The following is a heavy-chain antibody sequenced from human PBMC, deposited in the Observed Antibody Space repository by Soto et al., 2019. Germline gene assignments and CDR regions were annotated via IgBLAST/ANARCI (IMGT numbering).Heavy chain of an antibody. CDR2: ISSSGTI. CDR3: TKEKSVMYSGYDAFDV. J-gene: IGHJ3*01. V-gene: IGHV3-48*03. D-gene: IGHD5-12*01. CDR1: VFTFSSYE. Sequence: PGGSLRLSCAASVFTFSSYEMDWVRQAPGKGLEWVAYISSSGTILYGDSVKGRFTISRDNTDNSLYLQMNSLTAEDTAVYYCTKEKSVMYSGYDAFDVWGRGTMVTVSS.